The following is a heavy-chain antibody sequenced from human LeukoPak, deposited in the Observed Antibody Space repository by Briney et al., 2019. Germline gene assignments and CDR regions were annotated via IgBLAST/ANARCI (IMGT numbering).Heavy chain of an antibody. Sequence: PEGSLRLSCAASGFTFSDYSMNWVRQAPGKGLDWVSSISSTSTYILYADSVKDRFTISRDNARNSLYLQMNSLRAEDTAVYYCARFETVAAKPIEHWGPGTLVTVSS. D-gene: IGHD6-19*01. J-gene: IGHJ1*01. CDR2: ISSTSTYI. CDR3: ARFETVAAKPIEH. CDR1: GFTFSDYS. V-gene: IGHV3-21*01.